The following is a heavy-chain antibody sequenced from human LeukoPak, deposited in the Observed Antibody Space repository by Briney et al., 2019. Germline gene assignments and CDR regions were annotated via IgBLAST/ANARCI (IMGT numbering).Heavy chain of an antibody. V-gene: IGHV4-59*08. CDR2: IYYSEST. D-gene: IGHD3-10*01. Sequence: PSETLSLTCTVSGGSISSYYWSWIRQPPGKGLEWIGYIYYSESTNYNPSLKSRVTISVDTSKNQFSLKLSSVTAADTAVYSCARSSVGVRGGAFDTWGQGTMVTVSS. J-gene: IGHJ3*02. CDR3: ARSSVGVRGGAFDT. CDR1: GGSISSYY.